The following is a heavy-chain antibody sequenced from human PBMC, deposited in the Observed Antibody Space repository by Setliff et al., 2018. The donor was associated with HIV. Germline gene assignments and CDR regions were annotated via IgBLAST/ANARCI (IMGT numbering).Heavy chain of an antibody. CDR1: GFSVSFSF. D-gene: IGHD3-10*01. V-gene: IGHV3-53*01. J-gene: IGHJ4*02. CDR2: IYSGGTT. Sequence: GGSLRLSCAASGFSVSFSFMSWVRQAPGKGLERVSIIYSGGTTYYADSVKGRFTISRDSSKNTLYLQMNSLRPDDTAVYYCARGASGEYYFDYWGQGTPVTVSS. CDR3: ARGASGEYYFDY.